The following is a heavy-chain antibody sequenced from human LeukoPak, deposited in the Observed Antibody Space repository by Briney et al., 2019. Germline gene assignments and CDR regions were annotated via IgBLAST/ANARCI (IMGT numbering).Heavy chain of an antibody. CDR3: ARDLRHNWFDP. CDR1: GGTFSSYT. V-gene: IGHV1-69*04. Sequence: ASVKVSCKASGGTFSSYTISWVRQAPGQGLEWMGRIIPILGIANYAQKFQGRVTMTRVTSTSTVYMELSSLRSEDTAVYYCARDLRHNWFDPWGQGTLVTVSS. CDR2: IIPILGIA. J-gene: IGHJ5*02.